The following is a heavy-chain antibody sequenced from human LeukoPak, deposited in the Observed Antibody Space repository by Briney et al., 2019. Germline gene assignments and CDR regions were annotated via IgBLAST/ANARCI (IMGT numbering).Heavy chain of an antibody. CDR3: ARGMVRPPPNYEYGWGSYRFLLDFDY. CDR1: GYTFTSYD. V-gene: IGHV1-8*01. CDR2: MNSNSGNT. Sequence: ASVTVSCKASGYTFTSYDINWVRQAPGQGLEWMGWMNSNSGNTGYAQTFQGRVTMTRNTSISTAYMELSSLRSEDTAVYYCARGMVRPPPNYEYGWGSYRFLLDFDYWGQGTLVTVSS. D-gene: IGHD3-16*02. J-gene: IGHJ4*02.